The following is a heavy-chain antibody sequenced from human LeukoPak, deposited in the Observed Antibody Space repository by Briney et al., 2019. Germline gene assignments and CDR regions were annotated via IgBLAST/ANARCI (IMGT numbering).Heavy chain of an antibody. D-gene: IGHD5-24*01. CDR2: ISGSGGST. Sequence: GGSLRLSCAASGFTFSSYAMSWVRQAPGKGLEWVSAISGSGGSTYYADSVKGRFTIPRDNSKNTLYLQMNSLRAEDTAVYYCAKDREEMYYFDYWGQGTLVTVSS. J-gene: IGHJ4*02. CDR3: AKDREEMYYFDY. CDR1: GFTFSSYA. V-gene: IGHV3-23*01.